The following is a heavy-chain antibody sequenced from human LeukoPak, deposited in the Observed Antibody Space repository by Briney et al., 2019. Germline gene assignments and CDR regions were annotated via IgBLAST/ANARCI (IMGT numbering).Heavy chain of an antibody. Sequence: SETLSLTCTVSGGSISSYYWSWIRQPPGKGLEWIGYIYYSGSTNYNPSLKSRVTISVDTSKNQFSLKLSSVTAADTAVYYCARAPTNYYDSSGYFAFDIWGQGKMVTVSS. J-gene: IGHJ3*02. V-gene: IGHV4-59*01. D-gene: IGHD3-22*01. CDR1: GGSISSYY. CDR2: IYYSGST. CDR3: ARAPTNYYDSSGYFAFDI.